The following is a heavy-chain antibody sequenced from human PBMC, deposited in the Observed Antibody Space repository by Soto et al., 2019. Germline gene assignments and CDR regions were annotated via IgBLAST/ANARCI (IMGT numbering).Heavy chain of an antibody. V-gene: IGHV3-23*01. CDR1: GFTFSSYA. CDR2: ISGPGATI. CDR3: AKMLTMVRGVTGLRDFDF. Sequence: EVHLLEAGGNLIQPGGSLRLSCAASGFTFSSYAMSWVRQAPGQGLEWLSAISGPGATIYYADSVKGRFTISRDNSKNTLYLQMNSLTDEDTAVYYCAKMLTMVRGVTGLRDFDFWGQGTLVTVSS. J-gene: IGHJ4*02. D-gene: IGHD3-10*01.